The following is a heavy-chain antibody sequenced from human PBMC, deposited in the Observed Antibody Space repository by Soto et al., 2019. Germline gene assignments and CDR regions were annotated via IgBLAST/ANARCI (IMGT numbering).Heavy chain of an antibody. CDR3: ASLRAVPAANDY. CDR1: GGTFSSYT. CDR2: IIPILGIA. Sequence: SVKVSCKSSGGTFSSYTISWVRQAPGQGLEWMGRIIPILGIANYAQKFQGRVTITADKSTSTAYMELSSLRSEDTAVYYCASLRAVPAANDYWGQGTLVTVSS. J-gene: IGHJ4*02. V-gene: IGHV1-69*02. D-gene: IGHD2-2*01.